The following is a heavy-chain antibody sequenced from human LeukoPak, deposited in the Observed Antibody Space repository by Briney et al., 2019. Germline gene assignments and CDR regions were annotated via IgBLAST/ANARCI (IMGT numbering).Heavy chain of an antibody. CDR2: IYYISNT. CDR3: ARTQSQSGSYRYYFGY. Sequence: SETLSLTCSVSGVSVGSAGYYWSWIRQPPGGGPEWLGYIYYISNTNYNPSLKSRVTMSLNPSGNQFSLKLNSVTAADTAMYYCARTQSQSGSYRYYFGYWGQGTLVTVSS. J-gene: IGHJ4*02. D-gene: IGHD1-26*01. V-gene: IGHV4-61*08. CDR1: GVSVGSAGYY.